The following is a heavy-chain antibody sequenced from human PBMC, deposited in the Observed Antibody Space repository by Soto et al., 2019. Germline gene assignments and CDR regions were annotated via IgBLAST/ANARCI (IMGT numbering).Heavy chain of an antibody. D-gene: IGHD4-17*01. CDR1: GFTFSLYW. Sequence: EEQLVESGGGLVQPGGSLRLSCAASGFTFSLYWMHWVRQAPGEGLVWVSRIHTDGSVTTYADSVKGRFTISRDNAKNTLYLQMNSLGADDTAVYYCARKSVTTLGTFGFDIWGLGTMVTVSS. CDR2: IHTDGSVT. CDR3: ARKSVTTLGTFGFDI. J-gene: IGHJ3*02. V-gene: IGHV3-74*01.